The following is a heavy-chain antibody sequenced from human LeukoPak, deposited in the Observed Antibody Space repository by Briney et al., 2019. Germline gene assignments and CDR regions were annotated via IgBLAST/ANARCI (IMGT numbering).Heavy chain of an antibody. J-gene: IGHJ5*02. D-gene: IGHD3-9*01. Sequence: ASVKVSCKASGYTFTSYDINWVRQATGQGLEWMGWMNPNSGNTGYAQKFQGRVTMTRNTSISTAYMELSSLRSEDTAVYYCARGHPMELRYFDWLHPNWFDPWGQGTLVSVSS. V-gene: IGHV1-8*01. CDR2: MNPNSGNT. CDR1: GYTFTSYD. CDR3: ARGHPMELRYFDWLHPNWFDP.